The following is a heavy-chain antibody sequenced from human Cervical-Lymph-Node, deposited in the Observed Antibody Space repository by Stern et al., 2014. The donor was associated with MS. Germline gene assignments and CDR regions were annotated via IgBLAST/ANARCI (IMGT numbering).Heavy chain of an antibody. Sequence: VQLVESGAEVKKPGSSVKVSCKASGGTFINYAISWVRQAPGQGLEWIGGIIPIFGSTHYAQRFQGRLIITADNSANTAYLEVSSLRFEDTAVYFCARDNDDNGMDVWGQGTTVTVSS. D-gene: IGHD1-1*01. V-gene: IGHV1-69*06. CDR1: GGTFINYA. CDR2: IIPIFGST. J-gene: IGHJ6*02. CDR3: ARDNDDNGMDV.